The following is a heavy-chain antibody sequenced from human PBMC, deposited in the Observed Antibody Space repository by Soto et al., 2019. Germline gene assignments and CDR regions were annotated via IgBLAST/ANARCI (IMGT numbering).Heavy chain of an antibody. CDR2: ISSSSSYI. D-gene: IGHD3-10*01. CDR1: GFTFSSYS. Sequence: NPGGSLRLSCAASGFTFSSYSMNWVRQAPGKGLEWVSSISSSSSYIYYANSVKGRFTISRDNAKNSLYLQMNSLRAEDTAVYYCARDLLVGSGSYYFDYWGQGTLVTVSS. V-gene: IGHV3-21*01. CDR3: ARDLLVGSGSYYFDY. J-gene: IGHJ4*02.